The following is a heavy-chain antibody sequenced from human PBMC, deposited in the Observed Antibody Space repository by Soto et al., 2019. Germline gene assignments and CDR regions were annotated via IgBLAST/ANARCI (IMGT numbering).Heavy chain of an antibody. V-gene: IGHV3-30*04. J-gene: IGHJ6*02. CDR3: AKDQGSGWYSSYYYYYGMDV. CDR1: GFALSDYA. Sequence: PGGSLRLSCEASGFALSDYAMHWVRQAPGEGLEWVAIISYDGSEKKYADSVKGRFTISRDNSKNSLYLQMYSLRAEDTAVYYCAKDQGSGWYSSYYYYYGMDVWGQGTTVTVSS. CDR2: ISYDGSEK. D-gene: IGHD6-13*01.